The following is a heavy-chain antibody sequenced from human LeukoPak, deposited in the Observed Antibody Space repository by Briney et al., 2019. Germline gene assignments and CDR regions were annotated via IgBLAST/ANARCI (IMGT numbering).Heavy chain of an antibody. D-gene: IGHD5-12*01. CDR1: GGSIRSYY. J-gene: IGHJ4*02. CDR2: SYYSGST. CDR3: ARQDGGYSGYDLHNFDY. Sequence: SETLSLTCTVSGGSIRSYYWSWIREPPEKGLEWIGRSYYSGSTFYNPSLKSRVTISVDTSKNLFSLKLSSVTAADTAVYFCARQDGGYSGYDLHNFDYWGQGTLVTVSS. V-gene: IGHV4-39*01.